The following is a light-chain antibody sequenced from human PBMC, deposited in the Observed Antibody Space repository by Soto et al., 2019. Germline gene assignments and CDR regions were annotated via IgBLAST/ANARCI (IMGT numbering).Light chain of an antibody. Sequence: QSALNPPASVSGSPGQSITISCTGTGNDVGGYNYVSWYQQHPGKAPKLMIYDVSNRPSGVSNRFSGSKSGNTASLTISGLQAEDEADYYCSSFTSSTTRVFGAGTKVTVL. J-gene: IGLJ1*01. CDR3: SSFTSSTTRV. CDR2: DVS. V-gene: IGLV2-14*01. CDR1: GNDVGGYNY.